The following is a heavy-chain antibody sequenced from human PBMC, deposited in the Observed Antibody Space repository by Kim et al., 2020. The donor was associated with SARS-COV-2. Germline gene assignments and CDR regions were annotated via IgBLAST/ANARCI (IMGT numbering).Heavy chain of an antibody. D-gene: IGHD6-19*01. CDR2: INVKTGNP. CDR3: ARGGSGWYA. Sequence: ASVKVSCKASGYSFSNYGMNWVRQAHGQGPEWMGWINVKTGNPTYAQGFAGRFVFSLDTSASTAYLQISRLEAEDTAVYYCARGGSGWYAWGQGTLVTVSS. V-gene: IGHV7-4-1*02. CDR1: GYSFSNYG. J-gene: IGHJ4*02.